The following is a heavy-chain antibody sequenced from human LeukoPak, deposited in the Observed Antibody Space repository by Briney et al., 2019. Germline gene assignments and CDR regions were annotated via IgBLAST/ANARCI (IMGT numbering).Heavy chain of an antibody. CDR1: VGPNSSSSAY. CDR3: VSPRGFSYGYFDY. Sequence: SETLSLTCTVSVGPNSSSSAYWGWVRQPPGKGLEWIGSIYYSKNTYYNPSLKSRVAISADTSKNQFSLTLGSVSATDTAVYYCVSPRGFSYGYFDYWGQGTLVTVSS. V-gene: IGHV4-39*01. J-gene: IGHJ4*02. D-gene: IGHD5-18*01. CDR2: IYYSKNT.